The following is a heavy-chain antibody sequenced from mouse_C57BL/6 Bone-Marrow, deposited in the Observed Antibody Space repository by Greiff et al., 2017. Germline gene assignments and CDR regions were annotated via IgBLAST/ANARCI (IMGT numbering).Heavy chain of an antibody. Sequence: QVQLKQPGAELVKPGASVKLSCKASGYTFTSYWMQWVKQRPGQGLEWIGEIEPSDSYTNYNQKFKGKATLTVDTSSSTAYMQLSSLTSEDSAVYYCARDGYYAWFAYWGRGTLVTVTA. V-gene: IGHV1-50*01. CDR2: IEPSDSYT. CDR1: GYTFTSYW. CDR3: ARDGYYAWFAY. D-gene: IGHD2-3*01. J-gene: IGHJ3*01.